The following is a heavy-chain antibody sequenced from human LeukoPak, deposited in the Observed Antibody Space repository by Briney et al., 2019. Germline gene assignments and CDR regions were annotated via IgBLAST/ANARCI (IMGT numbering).Heavy chain of an antibody. CDR3: ARSAASRRFTYYYYYMDV. Sequence: GASVKVSCKASGYTFTSYDINWVRQATGQGLEWMGWMNPNSGNTGYAQKFQGRVTMTRNTSVSTAYMELSSLRSENTAVYYCARSAASRRFTYYYYYMDVWGKGTTATVSS. D-gene: IGHD6-25*01. J-gene: IGHJ6*03. CDR1: GYTFTSYD. CDR2: MNPNSGNT. V-gene: IGHV1-8*01.